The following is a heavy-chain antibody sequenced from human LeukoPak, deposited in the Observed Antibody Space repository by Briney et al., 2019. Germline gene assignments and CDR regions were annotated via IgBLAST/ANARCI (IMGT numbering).Heavy chain of an antibody. CDR3: ARAPVGGPLRFFDY. CDR1: GYTFTGYY. J-gene: IGHJ4*02. CDR2: IHPNSGGT. Sequence: ASVKVPCTASGYTFTGYYIHWVRQAPGQGLEWMGWIHPNSGGTNFVQKFQGRVTMTRDSSISTACTEVSSLRSDDTAVYYCARAPVGGPLRFFDYWGQGTLVTVSS. D-gene: IGHD3-3*01. V-gene: IGHV1-2*02.